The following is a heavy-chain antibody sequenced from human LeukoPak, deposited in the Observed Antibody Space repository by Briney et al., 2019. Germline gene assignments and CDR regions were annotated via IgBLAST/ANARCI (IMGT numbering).Heavy chain of an antibody. CDR3: ARHTPAPYYYDSSGSSFDY. CDR2: IYYSGST. J-gene: IGHJ4*02. D-gene: IGHD3-22*01. CDR1: GGSISSYY. Sequence: SETLSLTCTVSGGSISSYYWSWIRQPPGKGLEWIGYIYYSGSTNYNPSLKSRVTISVDTSKNQFSLKLSSVTAADTAVYYCARHTPAPYYYDSSGSSFDYWGQGTLVAVSS. V-gene: IGHV4-59*08.